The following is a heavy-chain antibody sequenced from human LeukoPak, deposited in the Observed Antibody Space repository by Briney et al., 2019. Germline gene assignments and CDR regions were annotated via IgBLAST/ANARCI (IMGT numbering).Heavy chain of an antibody. D-gene: IGHD2-2*01. V-gene: IGHV1-2*04. CDR1: GYTFTGYY. J-gene: IGHJ6*02. CDR2: INPNSGGT. Sequence: ASVKVSCKASGYTFTGYYMHWVRQAPGQGLEWMGWINPNSGGTNYAQKFQGWVTMTRDTSISTVYMELSRLRSDDTAVYYCARQDQYCSSTSCYYYYGMDVWGQGTTVTVSS. CDR3: ARQDQYCSSTSCYYYYGMDV.